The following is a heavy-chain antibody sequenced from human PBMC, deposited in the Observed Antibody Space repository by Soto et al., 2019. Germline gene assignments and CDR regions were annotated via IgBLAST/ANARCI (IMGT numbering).Heavy chain of an antibody. D-gene: IGHD3-3*01. Sequence: VGSLRLSCAASGFTFSDYYMSWIRQAPGKGLEWVSYISSSGSTIYYADSVKGRFTISRDNAKNSLYLQMNSLRAEDTAVYYCAKLMQSTTYYDFWSGYRASAFDIWGQGTMVTVSS. CDR3: AKLMQSTTYYDFWSGYRASAFDI. CDR1: GFTFSDYY. J-gene: IGHJ3*02. V-gene: IGHV3-11*01. CDR2: ISSSGSTI.